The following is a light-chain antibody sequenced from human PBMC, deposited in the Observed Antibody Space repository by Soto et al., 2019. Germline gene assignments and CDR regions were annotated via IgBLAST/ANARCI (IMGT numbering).Light chain of an antibody. Sequence: DIQMTQSPSTLSASVGDRVTITCRASQSISRWLDWYHQKPGKAPELLIYDASSLKSGIPSRFSGSGSGTVFSLTISSLQPDDSATYYCQQFSNYLYTFGQGTKLDIK. V-gene: IGKV1-5*01. CDR2: DAS. J-gene: IGKJ2*01. CDR3: QQFSNYLYT. CDR1: QSISRW.